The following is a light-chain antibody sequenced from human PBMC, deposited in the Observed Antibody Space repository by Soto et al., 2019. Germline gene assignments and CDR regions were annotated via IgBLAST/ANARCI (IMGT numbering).Light chain of an antibody. CDR2: EVN. J-gene: IGLJ1*01. Sequence: QSALTQPPSASGSPGQSVAISCTGTSSDVGGYNYVSWYQQHPGKAPKLMIYEVNKRPSGVPDRFSGSKSVNTASLTVSGLQAEDEADYYCSSYAGSSNVFGTGTKVTLL. CDR1: SSDVGGYNY. CDR3: SSYAGSSNV. V-gene: IGLV2-8*01.